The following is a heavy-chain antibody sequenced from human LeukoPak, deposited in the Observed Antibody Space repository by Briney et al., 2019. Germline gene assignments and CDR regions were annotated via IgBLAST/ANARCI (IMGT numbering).Heavy chain of an antibody. CDR2: IKQDGSEK. J-gene: IGHJ6*02. Sequence: GGSLRLSCAASGFTFSSYWMSWVRQAPGKGLEWVANIKQDGSEKYYVDSVKGRFTISRDNAKNSLYLQMNSLRAEDTAVYYCAKDKRGVVVPAAISYYYYGMDVWGQGTTVTVSS. CDR1: GFTFSSYW. D-gene: IGHD2-2*02. V-gene: IGHV3-7*03. CDR3: AKDKRGVVVPAAISYYYYGMDV.